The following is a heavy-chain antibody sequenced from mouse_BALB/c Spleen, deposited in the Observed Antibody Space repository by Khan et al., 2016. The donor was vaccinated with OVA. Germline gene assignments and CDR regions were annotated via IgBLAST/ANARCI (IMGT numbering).Heavy chain of an antibody. CDR1: GYTFTDFY. J-gene: IGHJ3*01. CDR2: INPGSGDI. Sequence: QVQLQQSGAELARPGASVKLSCKASGYTFTDFYINWVKQRTGQGLEWIGEINPGSGDIYYNEKFKGKATLTADKSSSTAYMQLSSLTSEDSAVYYCASRNYFGYTFAYWGQGTLVTVSA. CDR3: ASRNYFGYTFAY. D-gene: IGHD1-2*01. V-gene: IGHV1-77*01.